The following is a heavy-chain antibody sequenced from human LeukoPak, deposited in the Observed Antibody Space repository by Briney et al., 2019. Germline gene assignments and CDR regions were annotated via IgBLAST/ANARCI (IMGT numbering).Heavy chain of an antibody. CDR3: ARDSAVTGLGY. CDR2: INHSGST. V-gene: IGHV4-4*02. CDR1: GGSISSNNW. D-gene: IGHD4-17*01. J-gene: IGHJ4*02. Sequence: SETLSLTCAVSGGSISSNNWWSWVRQPPGKGLEWIGEINHSGSTNYNPSLKSRVTISVDTSKNQFSLKLSSVTAADTAVYYCARDSAVTGLGYWGQGTLVTVSS.